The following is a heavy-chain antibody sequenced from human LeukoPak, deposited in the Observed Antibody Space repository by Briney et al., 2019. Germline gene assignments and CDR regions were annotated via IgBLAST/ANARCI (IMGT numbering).Heavy chain of an antibody. V-gene: IGHV5-10-1*01. CDR1: GYGFTAYG. CDR2: FDPSDSYT. Sequence: GESLRISCKVSGYGFTAYGITWVGKMPGKGRKGLGGFDPSDSYTNYSPSFQGHVTISADKSISTAYLQWSSLKASDTAMYYCATNPRTDYDILTGYYILWGQGTLVTVSS. J-gene: IGHJ4*02. D-gene: IGHD3-9*01. CDR3: ATNPRTDYDILTGYYIL.